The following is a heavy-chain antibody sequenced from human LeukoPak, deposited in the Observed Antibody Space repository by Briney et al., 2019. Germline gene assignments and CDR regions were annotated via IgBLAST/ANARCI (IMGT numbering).Heavy chain of an antibody. J-gene: IGHJ4*02. Sequence: SETLSLTCTVSGGSINSYYWSWIRQPPGKGLEWIGYIYYSGSTNYNPSLKSRVTISVDTSKNQFSLKLSSVTAADTAVYYCARVGSGSYIDYWGQGTLVTVSS. CDR3: ARVGSGSYIDY. CDR1: GGSINSYY. CDR2: IYYSGST. D-gene: IGHD1-26*01. V-gene: IGHV4-59*01.